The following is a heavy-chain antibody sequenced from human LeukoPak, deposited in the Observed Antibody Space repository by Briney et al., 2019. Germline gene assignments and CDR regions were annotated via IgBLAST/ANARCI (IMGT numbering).Heavy chain of an antibody. V-gene: IGHV4-61*09. CDR1: GGSIRSGSYY. D-gene: IGHD5-18*01. J-gene: IGHJ6*03. CDR3: AKVYTVMGATTVDHYHYYMDV. Sequence: SETLSLTCTVSGGSIRSGSYYWSWIRQPAGKGLEWIGHIYTRGTTNYNPSVKSRVTVSLDTSKNQISLKLSSVTAADTAIYYCAKVYTVMGATTVDHYHYYMDVWGKGTTVTVSS. CDR2: IYTRGTT.